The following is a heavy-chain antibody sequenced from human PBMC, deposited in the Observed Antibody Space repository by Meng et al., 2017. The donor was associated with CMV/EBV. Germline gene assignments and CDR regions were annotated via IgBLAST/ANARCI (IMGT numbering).Heavy chain of an antibody. D-gene: IGHD2-2*02. Sequence: SETLSLTCTVSGGSISSHSYYWGWIRQPPGKGLEWIGSIYYSGSTYYNPSLKSRVTISVDTSKNQFSLKLSSVTAAHTAVYYCAREGDCSSTSCYNYYYYGMDVWGQGTTVTVSS. J-gene: IGHJ6*02. CDR1: GGSISSHSYY. CDR3: AREGDCSSTSCYNYYYYGMDV. V-gene: IGHV4-39*07. CDR2: IYYSGST.